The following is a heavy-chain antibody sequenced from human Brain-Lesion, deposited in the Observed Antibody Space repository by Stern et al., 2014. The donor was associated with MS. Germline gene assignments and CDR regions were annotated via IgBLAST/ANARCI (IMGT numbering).Heavy chain of an antibody. Sequence: QVQLVESGAEVKKPGASVKVSCKVSGYTLTELSMHWVRQAPRKGLEWMGGFDPEDGETIYAQKFQGRVTMTEDTSTDTAYMELSSLRSEDTAVYYCATLSRGAGGNYYRHFDYWGQGTLVTVSS. CDR3: ATLSRGAGGNYYRHFDY. CDR1: GYTLTELS. J-gene: IGHJ4*02. D-gene: IGHD1-26*01. V-gene: IGHV1-24*01. CDR2: FDPEDGET.